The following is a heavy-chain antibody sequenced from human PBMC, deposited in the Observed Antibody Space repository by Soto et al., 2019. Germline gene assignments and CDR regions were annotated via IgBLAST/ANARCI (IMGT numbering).Heavy chain of an antibody. CDR2: IIPIFGTA. CDR3: AREGCSTSRSHLYYGMDV. Sequence: QVQLVQSGAEVKKPGSSVKVSCKASGGTFSSYAISWVRQAPGQGLEWMGGIIPIFGTANYAQKFQGRVTITADESTSTAYMELSSLRSEDTAVYYCAREGCSTSRSHLYYGMDVWGQGTTVTVSS. CDR1: GGTFSSYA. D-gene: IGHD2-2*01. V-gene: IGHV1-69*01. J-gene: IGHJ6*02.